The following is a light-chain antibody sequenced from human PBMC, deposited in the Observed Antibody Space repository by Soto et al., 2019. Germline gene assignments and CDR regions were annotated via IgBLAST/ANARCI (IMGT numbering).Light chain of an antibody. CDR3: AAWDDSLNGPV. V-gene: IGLV1-44*01. CDR1: SSNIVSNT. J-gene: IGLJ2*01. Sequence: QPVLTQPPSASGTPGQRVTISCSGSSSNIVSNTVNWYQQVPGTAPKLLIYSNNQRPSGVPDRFSGSKSGTSASLAISGLQSEDEADYYCAAWDDSLNGPVFGGGTKLTVL. CDR2: SNN.